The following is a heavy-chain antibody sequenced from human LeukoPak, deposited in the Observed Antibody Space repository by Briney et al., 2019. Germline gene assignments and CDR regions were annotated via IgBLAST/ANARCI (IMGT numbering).Heavy chain of an antibody. D-gene: IGHD3-10*01. CDR1: GGSISSTNW. CDR2: IHHSGTI. Sequence: PSETLSLTCAVSGGSISSTNWWGWVRQPPGKGLEWIGEIHHSGTINYNPSLKSRITISIDKSKNEISLKLTSVTAADTAVYYCVKALPGSYYENWFDPWGQGTLVPVSS. J-gene: IGHJ5*02. V-gene: IGHV4-4*02. CDR3: VKALPGSYYENWFDP.